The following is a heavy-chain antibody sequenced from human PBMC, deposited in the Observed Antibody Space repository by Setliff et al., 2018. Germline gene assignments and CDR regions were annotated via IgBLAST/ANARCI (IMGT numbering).Heavy chain of an antibody. D-gene: IGHD2-2*01. V-gene: IGHV1-3*01. CDR2: INAANGDT. J-gene: IGHJ3*02. Sequence: ASVKVSCKASGYSFTTYAIHWVRQAPGQGLEWLAWINAANGDTKYSRELQGRVTITRDTSANTAYMELSSLRPEDTAVYYCARATNQLVPTAMGGDALDTWGQGPMVTVSS. CDR3: ARATNQLVPTAMGGDALDT. CDR1: GYSFTTYA.